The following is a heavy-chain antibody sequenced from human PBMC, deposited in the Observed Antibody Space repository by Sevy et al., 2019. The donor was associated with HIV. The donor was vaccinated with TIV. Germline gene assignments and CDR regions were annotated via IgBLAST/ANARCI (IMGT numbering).Heavy chain of an antibody. J-gene: IGHJ6*02. CDR1: GGSISSSSYY. CDR2: IYYSGST. Sequence: SETLSLTCTVSGGSISSSSYYWGWIRQPPGKGLGWIGSIYYSGSTYYNPSLKSRVTISVDTSKNQFSLKLSSVTAADTAVYYCARLRVYYYGMDVWGQGTTVTVSS. CDR3: ARLRVYYYGMDV. V-gene: IGHV4-39*01.